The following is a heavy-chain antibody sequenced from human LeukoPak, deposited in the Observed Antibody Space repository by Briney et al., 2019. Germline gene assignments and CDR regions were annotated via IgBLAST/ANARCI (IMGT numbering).Heavy chain of an antibody. CDR1: GFMFSSYW. V-gene: IGHV3-7*03. CDR3: AREGYGMDV. CDR2: INQDGSEK. Sequence: PGGSLRLSCAAYGFMFSSYWMSWVRQAPGKGLEWVANINQDGSEKYYVDSVKGRFTISRDNAKNSLYLQMNSLRAEDTAVYYCAREGYGMDVWGQGTTVTVSS. J-gene: IGHJ6*02.